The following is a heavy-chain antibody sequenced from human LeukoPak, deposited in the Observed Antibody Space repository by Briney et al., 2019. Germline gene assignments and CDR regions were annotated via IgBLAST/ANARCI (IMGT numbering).Heavy chain of an antibody. Sequence: SETLSLTCTVSGGSISSSSYYWGRIRQPPGKGLEWIGSIYYSGSTYYNPSLKSRVTISVDTSKNQFSLKLSSVTAADTAVYYCATLVATTKELGVDYWGQGTLVTVCS. CDR1: GGSISSSSYY. CDR2: IYYSGST. J-gene: IGHJ4*02. D-gene: IGHD5-12*01. CDR3: ATLVATTKELGVDY. V-gene: IGHV4-39*01.